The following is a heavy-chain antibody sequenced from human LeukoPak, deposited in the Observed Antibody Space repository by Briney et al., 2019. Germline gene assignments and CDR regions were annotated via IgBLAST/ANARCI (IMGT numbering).Heavy chain of an antibody. CDR3: ARAGGYCSGGSCYSNWFDP. D-gene: IGHD2-15*01. CDR1: GGSISSGGYS. J-gene: IGHJ5*02. V-gene: IGHV4-30-2*01. Sequence: SETLSLTCAVSGGSISSGGYSWSWIRQPPGKGLEWIGYIYHSGSTYYNPSLKSRVTISVDRSKNQFSLELSSVTAADTAVYYCARAGGYCSGGSCYSNWFDPWGQGTLVTVSS. CDR2: IYHSGST.